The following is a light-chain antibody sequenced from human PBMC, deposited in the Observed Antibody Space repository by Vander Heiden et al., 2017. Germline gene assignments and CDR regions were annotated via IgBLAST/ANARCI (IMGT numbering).Light chain of an antibody. Sequence: DIQMTQSPSTLSASVGDRVTITCRASQSISSWLAWYQQKPGKAPKLLIYKASSLQSGVPSRFSGNGSGTEFTLTISSLRPDDFATYYCQQENSYPWTFGQGTKVEIK. J-gene: IGKJ1*01. CDR3: QQENSYPWT. V-gene: IGKV1-5*03. CDR1: QSISSW. CDR2: KAS.